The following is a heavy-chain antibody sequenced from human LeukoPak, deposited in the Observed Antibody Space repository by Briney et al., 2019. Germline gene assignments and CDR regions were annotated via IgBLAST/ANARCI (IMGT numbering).Heavy chain of an antibody. J-gene: IGHJ4*02. Sequence: GGSLRLSCAASGFTFSVYAMHSVRQAPRKGLEYVSGINKKGGSTYYADSVKGRFTISRDNSNNTLYLQMGFVRAEDMAVYYCVRTDYYDSSGYYDDFDYWGQGTLVTVSS. CDR2: INKKGGST. D-gene: IGHD3-22*01. V-gene: IGHV3-64*02. CDR3: VRTDYYDSSGYYDDFDY. CDR1: GFTFSVYA.